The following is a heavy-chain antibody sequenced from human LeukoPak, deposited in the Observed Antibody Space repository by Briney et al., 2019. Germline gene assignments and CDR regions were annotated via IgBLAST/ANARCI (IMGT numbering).Heavy chain of an antibody. CDR3: ASWGKQQLVPTPFDY. CDR2: IYSGGNT. CDR1: GFTVSSNY. D-gene: IGHD6-13*01. Sequence: GGSLRLSCAASGFTVSSNYMSWVRQAPGKGLEWVSVIYSGGNTYYADSVKGRFTISRDNSKNTLYLQMNSLRAEDTAVYYCASWGKQQLVPTPFDYWGQGTLVTVSS. V-gene: IGHV3-53*01. J-gene: IGHJ4*02.